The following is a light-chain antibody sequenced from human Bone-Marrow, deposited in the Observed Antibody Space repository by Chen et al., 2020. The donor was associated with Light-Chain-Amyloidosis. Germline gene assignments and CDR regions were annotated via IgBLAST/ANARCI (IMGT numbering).Light chain of an antibody. CDR2: WAS. CDR1: QSVLFTSNNKNY. V-gene: IGKV4-1*01. CDR3: QQYYISPLT. Sequence: IGLTQSPDSLTVSLGERATIKCESSQSVLFTSNNKNYLAWYQQRPGQPPKLLISWASTRESGVPDRFSGSGSGTHFTLNISRLRAKDLAVYYCQQYYISPLTFGGGTKVEVK. J-gene: IGKJ4*01.